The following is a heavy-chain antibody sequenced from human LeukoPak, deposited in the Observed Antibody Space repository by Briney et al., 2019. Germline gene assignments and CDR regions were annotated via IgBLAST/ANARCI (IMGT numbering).Heavy chain of an antibody. CDR1: GFAFSSYG. J-gene: IGHJ4*02. V-gene: IGHV3-30*18. CDR3: AKVQSGGGSDY. D-gene: IGHD3-16*01. CDR2: ISYDGSNK. Sequence: GGSLRLSCAASGFAFSSYGMHWVRQAPGKGLEWVAVISYDGSNKYYADSVKGRFTISRDNSKNTLYLQMNSLRAEDTAVYYCAKVQSGGGSDYWGQGTLVTVSS.